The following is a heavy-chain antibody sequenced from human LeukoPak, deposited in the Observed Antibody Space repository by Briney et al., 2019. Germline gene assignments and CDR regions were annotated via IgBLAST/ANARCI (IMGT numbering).Heavy chain of an antibody. CDR2: IHTSGST. CDR3: AKEGMIRGVIDY. Sequence: SETLSLTCTVSGASISPYYWTWIRQPAGKGLEWIGHIHTSGSTNYNPSLKSRVTMSLDTSKNQLSLKLNSVTAADTAVYYCAKEGMIRGVIDYWGQGALVTVSS. V-gene: IGHV4-4*07. CDR1: GASISPYY. J-gene: IGHJ4*02. D-gene: IGHD3-10*01.